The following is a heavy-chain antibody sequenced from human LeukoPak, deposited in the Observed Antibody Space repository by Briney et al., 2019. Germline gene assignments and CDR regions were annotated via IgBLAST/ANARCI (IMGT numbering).Heavy chain of an antibody. CDR3: ARPHLGGVGEFFTLDY. J-gene: IGHJ4*02. CDR1: GYSISSGYY. V-gene: IGHV4-38-2*01. Sequence: SETLSLTCAVSGYSISSGYYWGWIRQPPGKGLEWIGSIHHSGSTYYNPSLKSRVTISVDTSKNQFSLKLSSVTAADTAVYYCARPHLGGVGEFFTLDYWGQGTLVTVSS. CDR2: IHHSGST. D-gene: IGHD3-10*01.